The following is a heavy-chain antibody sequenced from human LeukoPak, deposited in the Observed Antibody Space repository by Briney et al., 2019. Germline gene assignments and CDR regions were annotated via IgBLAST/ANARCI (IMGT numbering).Heavy chain of an antibody. Sequence: SQTLSLTCTVSGGSISSYFWSWIRQPPGVGLEWIGSVYYSGSTTYNPSLKSRVTISLDMSKNQFSLKLRSVTAADTAVYYCARTGGGSGGIWGQGTMVTVSS. J-gene: IGHJ3*02. CDR2: VYYSGST. D-gene: IGHD6-19*01. CDR3: ARTGGGSGGI. V-gene: IGHV4-59*01. CDR1: GGSISSYF.